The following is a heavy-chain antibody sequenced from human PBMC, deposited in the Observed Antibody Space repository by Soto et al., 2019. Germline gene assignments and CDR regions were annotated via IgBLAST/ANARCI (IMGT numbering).Heavy chain of an antibody. Sequence: QVQLVQSGTEVKEPGASVKVYCKASGFTFTAYGIHWVRQAPGQRLEWMGWINAGNGDTKYSQKFQGRVTISRDTSESTAYMELSSLRSEDTTVYFCVRAGSGWSFDYWGQGTLVTVSS. CDR1: GFTFTAYG. D-gene: IGHD6-19*01. V-gene: IGHV1-3*01. J-gene: IGHJ4*02. CDR2: INAGNGDT. CDR3: VRAGSGWSFDY.